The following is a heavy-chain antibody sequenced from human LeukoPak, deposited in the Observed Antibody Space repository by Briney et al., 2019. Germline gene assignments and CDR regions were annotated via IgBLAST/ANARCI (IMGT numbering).Heavy chain of an antibody. CDR1: GYTFTSYD. Sequence: ASVKVSCKASGYTFTSYDINWVRQATGQGLEWMGWMNPNSGNTGYAQKFQGRVAMTRNTSISTAYMELSSLRSEDTAVYYCARGQVEGSYYVFDYWGQGTLVTVSS. V-gene: IGHV1-8*01. CDR3: ARGQVEGSYYVFDY. CDR2: MNPNSGNT. J-gene: IGHJ4*02. D-gene: IGHD1-26*01.